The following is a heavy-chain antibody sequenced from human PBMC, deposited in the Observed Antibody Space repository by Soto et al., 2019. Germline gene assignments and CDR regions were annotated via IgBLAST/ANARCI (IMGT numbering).Heavy chain of an antibody. Sequence: QVQLQQWGAGLLKPSETLSLTCAVYGGSFSGYYWSWIRQPPGKGLEWIGEINHSGSTNYNPSLTSRVTISVDTSKTQFALKLSSVTAADTAVYYCARGPRQQLVRGVWIRDNWFDPWGQGTLVTVSS. J-gene: IGHJ5*02. D-gene: IGHD6-13*01. CDR1: GGSFSGYY. V-gene: IGHV4-34*01. CDR3: ARGPRQQLVRGVWIRDNWFDP. CDR2: INHSGST.